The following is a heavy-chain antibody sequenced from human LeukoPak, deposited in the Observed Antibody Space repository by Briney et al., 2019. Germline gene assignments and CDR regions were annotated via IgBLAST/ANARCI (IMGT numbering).Heavy chain of an antibody. CDR3: ARDRYYVPDY. CDR1: GFTFSTTW. J-gene: IGHJ4*02. V-gene: IGHV3-74*03. Sequence: GGPRRLSCGALGFTFSTTWMHWVRRAPGKGLVWVSRIHSDGISTTYADSVKGRFTISRDNAKNTLYLQMNSLRAEDTAVYYCARDRYYVPDYWGQGTLVTVSS. CDR2: IHSDGIST. D-gene: IGHD3-10*02.